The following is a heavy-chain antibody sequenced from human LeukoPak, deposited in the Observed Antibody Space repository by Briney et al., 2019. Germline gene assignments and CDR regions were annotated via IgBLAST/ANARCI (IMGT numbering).Heavy chain of an antibody. Sequence: PSETLSLTCTVSGGSVSSYYWSWIRQPPGKGLEWSGYIYYSGSTNYNPSLKSRVTISVDTSKNQFSLKLSSVTAADTAVYYCARTLTYYYGSGSYINWFDPWGQGTLVTVSS. CDR1: GGSVSSYY. CDR3: ARTLTYYYGSGSYINWFDP. V-gene: IGHV4-59*02. CDR2: IYYSGST. D-gene: IGHD3-10*01. J-gene: IGHJ5*02.